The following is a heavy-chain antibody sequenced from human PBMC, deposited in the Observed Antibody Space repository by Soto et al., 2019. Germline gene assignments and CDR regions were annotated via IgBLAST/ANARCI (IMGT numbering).Heavy chain of an antibody. CDR2: ISYDGSNK. Sequence: GGSLRLSCAASGFTFSSYAMHWVRQAPGKGLEWVAVISYDGSNKYYADSVKGRFTISRDNSKNTLYLQMNSLRAEDTAVYYCARGHFWSGYYTDAFDIWGQGTMVTVSS. D-gene: IGHD3-3*02. V-gene: IGHV3-30-3*01. J-gene: IGHJ3*02. CDR1: GFTFSSYA. CDR3: ARGHFWSGYYTDAFDI.